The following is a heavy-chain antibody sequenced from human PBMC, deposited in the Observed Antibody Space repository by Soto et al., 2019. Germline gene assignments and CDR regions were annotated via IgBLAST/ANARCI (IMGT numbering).Heavy chain of an antibody. CDR1: SGSISSSNW. CDR2: INHSGST. Sequence: PSETLSLTCAVSSGSISSSNWWSWVRQPPGKGLEWIGEINHSGSTNYNPSLKSRVTISVDTSKNQFSLKLSSVTAADTAVYYCASGGANYDSSGRTRSSNGMDVWGQGTTVTVSS. D-gene: IGHD3-22*01. J-gene: IGHJ6*02. CDR3: ASGGANYDSSGRTRSSNGMDV. V-gene: IGHV4-4*02.